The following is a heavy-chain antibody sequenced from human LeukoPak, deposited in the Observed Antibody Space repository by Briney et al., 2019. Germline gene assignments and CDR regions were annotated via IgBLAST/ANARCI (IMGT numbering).Heavy chain of an antibody. D-gene: IGHD2-2*01. CDR3: ATDLFRLGYCSSTSCYGGY. Sequence: GASVKVSCKVSGYTLTELSMHWLRQAPGKGLEWMGGFDPEDGETIYAQKFQGRVTMTEDTSTDTAYMELSSLRSEDTAVYYCATDLFRLGYCSSTSCYGGYWGQGTLVTVPS. CDR2: FDPEDGET. J-gene: IGHJ4*02. V-gene: IGHV1-24*01. CDR1: GYTLTELS.